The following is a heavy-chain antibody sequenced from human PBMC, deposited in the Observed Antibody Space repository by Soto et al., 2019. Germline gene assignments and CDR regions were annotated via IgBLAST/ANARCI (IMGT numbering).Heavy chain of an antibody. J-gene: IGHJ4*02. CDR1: GGSISSSNW. D-gene: IGHD3-22*01. Sequence: SETLSLTCAVSGGSISSSNWWSWVRQPPGKGLEWIGEIYHSGSTNYNPSLKSRVTISVDKSKNQFSLKLSSVTAADTAVYYCARDQDYYDSSGYEYWGQGTLVTVS. V-gene: IGHV4-4*02. CDR3: ARDQDYYDSSGYEY. CDR2: IYHSGST.